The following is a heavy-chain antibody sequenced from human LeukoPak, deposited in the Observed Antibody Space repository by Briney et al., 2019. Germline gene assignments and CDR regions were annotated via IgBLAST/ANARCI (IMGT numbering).Heavy chain of an antibody. Sequence: GGSLRLSCAASGFTFSIYWMTWVRQAPGKGLEWVANIKQDGSEKYYVDSVKGRFTISRDNAKNSLFLQMNSLRAEDTAVYYCAKDFIGYFNYWGQGTLVTVSS. V-gene: IGHV3-7*03. CDR3: AKDFIGYFNY. J-gene: IGHJ4*02. D-gene: IGHD3-10*01. CDR2: IKQDGSEK. CDR1: GFTFSIYW.